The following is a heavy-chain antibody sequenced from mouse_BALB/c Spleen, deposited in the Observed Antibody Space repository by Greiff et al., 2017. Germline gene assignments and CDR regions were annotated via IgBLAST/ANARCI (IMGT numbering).Heavy chain of an antibody. CDR3: ARETGPDWYFDV. Sequence: EVQLQESGPGLVKPSQSLSLTCTVTGYSITSDYAWNWIRQFPGNKLEWMGYISYSGSTSYNPSLKSRISITRDTSKNQFFLQLNSVTTEDTATYYCARETGPDWYFDVWGAGTTVTVSS. CDR2: ISYSGST. V-gene: IGHV3-2*02. CDR1: GYSITSDYA. J-gene: IGHJ1*01.